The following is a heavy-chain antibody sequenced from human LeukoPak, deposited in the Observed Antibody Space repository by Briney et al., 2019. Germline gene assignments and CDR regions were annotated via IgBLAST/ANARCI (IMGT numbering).Heavy chain of an antibody. CDR3: ARSHDYGDYGIDY. V-gene: IGHV1-69*13. D-gene: IGHD4-17*01. J-gene: IGHJ4*02. CDR2: IIPIFGTA. CDR1: GGTFSSYA. Sequence: SVKVSCKASGGTFSSYAISWVRQAPGQGLEWMGGIIPIFGTANCAQKFQGRVTITADESTSTAYMELSSLRSEDTAVYYCARSHDYGDYGIDYWGQGTLVTVSS.